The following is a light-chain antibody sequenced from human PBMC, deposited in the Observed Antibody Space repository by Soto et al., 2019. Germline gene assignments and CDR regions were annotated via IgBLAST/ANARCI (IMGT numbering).Light chain of an antibody. V-gene: IGKV3-20*01. CDR2: GAS. J-gene: IGKJ1*01. CDR3: HQYESSPQT. CDR1: QSVSSY. Sequence: EIVLTQSPATLSLSPGESTTLSCRASQSVSSYLAWYQQRPGQAPRLLIYGASSRATGIPDRFSGSGSGTDFTLIISRLEPDDFAVYYCHQYESSPQTFGRGTKVDIK.